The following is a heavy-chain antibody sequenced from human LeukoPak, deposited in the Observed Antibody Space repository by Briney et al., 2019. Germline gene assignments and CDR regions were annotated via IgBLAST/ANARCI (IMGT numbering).Heavy chain of an antibody. CDR3: ARGALVAGQQLVLSWFDP. V-gene: IGHV4-59*01. CDR1: GGSISSYY. J-gene: IGHJ5*02. Sequence: SETLSLTCTVSGGSISSYYWSWIRQPPGKGLEWIGYIYYSGSTNYNPSLKSRVTISVDTSKNQFSLKLSSVTAADTAVYYCARGALVAGQQLVLSWFDPWGQGTLVTVSS. D-gene: IGHD6-13*01. CDR2: IYYSGST.